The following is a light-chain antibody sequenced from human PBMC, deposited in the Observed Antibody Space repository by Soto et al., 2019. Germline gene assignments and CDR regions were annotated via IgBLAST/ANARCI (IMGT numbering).Light chain of an antibody. CDR1: QSINAW. CDR3: QLYHRYST. Sequence: DIQMTQSPSTLSASVGDRVTITCRASQSINAWLAWYQQKPGKAPKLLIYDVSTLDSGVPSRFSGSASGTEFTLIISGLESDDFATYYCQLYHRYSTFGQGTRVDIK. J-gene: IGKJ1*01. V-gene: IGKV1-5*01. CDR2: DVS.